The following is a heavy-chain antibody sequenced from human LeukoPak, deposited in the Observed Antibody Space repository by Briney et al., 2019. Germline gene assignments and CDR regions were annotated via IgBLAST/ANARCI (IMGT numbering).Heavy chain of an antibody. CDR1: GFTVSSNY. CDR3: ARCGSSWYFDY. Sequence: GGSLRLSCAASGFTVSSNYMSWVRQAPGKGLEWVSVIYSGGSTYYADSVKGRFTVSRDNSKNTLYLQMNSLRAEDTAVYYCARCGSSWYFDYWGQGTLVTVSS. CDR2: IYSGGST. J-gene: IGHJ4*02. D-gene: IGHD6-13*01. V-gene: IGHV3-66*01.